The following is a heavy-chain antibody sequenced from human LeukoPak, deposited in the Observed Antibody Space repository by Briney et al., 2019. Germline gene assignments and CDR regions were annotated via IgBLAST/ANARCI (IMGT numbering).Heavy chain of an antibody. V-gene: IGHV3-23*01. J-gene: IGHJ4*02. CDR2: INAFGART. CDR1: GFTFSGYA. CDR3: AKVALGYCSGSSCYYFDY. Sequence: PGGSLRLSCEASGFTFSGYAMSWVRQAPWKGLEWVSSINAFGARTYYADSVKGRFTISRDNSKNTLYLQMNSLRAEDTALYYCAKVALGYCSGSSCYYFDYGGQGTLVTVSS. D-gene: IGHD2-15*01.